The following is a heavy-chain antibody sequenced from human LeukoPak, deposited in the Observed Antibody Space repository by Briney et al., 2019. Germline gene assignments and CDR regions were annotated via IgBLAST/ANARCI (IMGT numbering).Heavy chain of an antibody. CDR1: GFTFSSYS. CDR2: ISSSSSYI. V-gene: IGHV3-21*01. Sequence: GSLRLSCAASGFTFSSYSMNWVRQAPGKGLEWVSSISSSSSYIYYADSVKGRFTISRDNAKNSLYLQMNSLRAEDTAVYYCATRGIAAAARLVDYWGQGTLVTVSS. J-gene: IGHJ4*02. D-gene: IGHD6-13*01. CDR3: ATRGIAAAARLVDY.